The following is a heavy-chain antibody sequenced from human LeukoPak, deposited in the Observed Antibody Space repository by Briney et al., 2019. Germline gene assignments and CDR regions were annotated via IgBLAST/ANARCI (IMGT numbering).Heavy chain of an antibody. D-gene: IGHD2-15*01. V-gene: IGHV3-7*01. CDR2: INQDESEK. Sequence: GGSLRLSCAASGFTFSRYWMTWVRQSPGKGLEWVANINQDESEKYYGDSVTGRFTISRDNAENSLLLQMNSLRADDTGVYYCARAREAPANVFPDHWGQGVVVTVSS. CDR3: ARAREAPANVFPDH. J-gene: IGHJ4*02. CDR1: GFTFSRYW.